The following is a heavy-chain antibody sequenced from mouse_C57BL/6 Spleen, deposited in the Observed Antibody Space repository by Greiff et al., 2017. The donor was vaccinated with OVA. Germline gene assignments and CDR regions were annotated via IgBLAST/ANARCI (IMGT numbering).Heavy chain of an antibody. CDR1: GFTFSDYG. D-gene: IGHD2-3*01. CDR3: AKVDGYYDAMDY. Sequence: EVMLVESGGGIVKPGGSLKLSCAASGFTFSDYGMHWVRQAPEKGLEWVAYISSGSSTIYYADTVKGRFTISRDNAKNTLFLQMTSLRSEDTAMYYCAKVDGYYDAMDYWGQGTSVTVSS. CDR2: ISSGSSTI. J-gene: IGHJ4*01. V-gene: IGHV5-17*01.